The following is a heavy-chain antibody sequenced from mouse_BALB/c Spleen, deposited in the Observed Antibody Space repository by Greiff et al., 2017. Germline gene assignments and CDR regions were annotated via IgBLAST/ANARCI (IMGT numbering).Heavy chain of an antibody. CDR1: GFTFSSFG. J-gene: IGHJ3*01. Sequence: EVKVVESGGGLVQPGGSRKLSCAASGFTFSSFGMHWVRQAPEKGLEWVAYISSGSSTIYYADTVKGRFTISRDNPKNTLFLQMTSLRSEDTAMYYCARDHYGSSPAWFAYWGQGTLVTVSA. CDR2: ISSGSSTI. V-gene: IGHV5-17*02. CDR3: ARDHYGSSPAWFAY. D-gene: IGHD1-1*01.